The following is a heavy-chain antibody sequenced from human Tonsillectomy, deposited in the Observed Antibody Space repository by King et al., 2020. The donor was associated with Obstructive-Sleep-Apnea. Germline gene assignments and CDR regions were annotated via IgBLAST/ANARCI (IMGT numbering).Heavy chain of an antibody. D-gene: IGHD6-25*01. Sequence: VQLVESGGVVVQPGGSLRLSCAASGFTFDDYAMHWVRQAPGKGLEWVSLISWDGGSTYYAYSVKGRFTNSRDNSKNSLYLQMNSLRAEDTALYYCAKDSSPYSSVRIDYWGQGTLVTVSS. V-gene: IGHV3-43D*03. CDR1: GFTFDDYA. J-gene: IGHJ4*02. CDR2: ISWDGGST. CDR3: AKDSSPYSSVRIDY.